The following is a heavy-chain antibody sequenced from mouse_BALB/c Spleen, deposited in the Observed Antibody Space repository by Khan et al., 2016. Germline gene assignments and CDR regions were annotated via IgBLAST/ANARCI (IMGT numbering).Heavy chain of an antibody. V-gene: IGHV14-3*02. CDR2: IDPVNGET. Sequence: EVQLQESGAELVKPGASVKLSCAASGFNIKDTYMNWVKQRPEQGLEWIGRIDPVNGETEYDPKFQGKAAITADTSSNTAYLQLSSLTSEDTAVYYCIRSDYYGNQFAYWGQGTLVTVSA. J-gene: IGHJ3*01. CDR3: IRSDYYGNQFAY. D-gene: IGHD2-1*01. CDR1: GFNIKDTY.